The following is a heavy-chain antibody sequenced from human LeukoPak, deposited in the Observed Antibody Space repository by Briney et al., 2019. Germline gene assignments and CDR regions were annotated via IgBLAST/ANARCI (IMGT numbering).Heavy chain of an antibody. CDR1: GGSISTRNYY. J-gene: IGHJ4*02. V-gene: IGHV4-39*01. Sequence: SETLSLTCTVSGGSISTRNYYWGWIRQPPGKGLEWIVSIRYSGSTYYNPSLRSRVTISVDTTKNQLSLKLASVTAADTAVYYCARQDCSAACYHFDYWGKGTLVTVSS. CDR3: ARQDCSAACYHFDY. D-gene: IGHD2-21*01. CDR2: IRYSGST.